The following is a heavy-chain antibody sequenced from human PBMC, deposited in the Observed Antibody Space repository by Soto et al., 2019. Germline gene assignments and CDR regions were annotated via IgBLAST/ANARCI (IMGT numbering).Heavy chain of an antibody. CDR3: ARHVPAAGYYYGMDV. CDR2: IIPIFGTA. Sequence: QVHLVQSGAEVKKPGSSVKVSSKASGGTFSSYAISWVRQAPGQGLEWMGGIIPIFGTADYAQKFQGRVTITADESTSTAYMELSSLRSEDTAVYYCARHVPAAGYYYGMDVWGQGTTVTVSS. CDR1: GGTFSSYA. V-gene: IGHV1-69*12. J-gene: IGHJ6*02. D-gene: IGHD2-2*01.